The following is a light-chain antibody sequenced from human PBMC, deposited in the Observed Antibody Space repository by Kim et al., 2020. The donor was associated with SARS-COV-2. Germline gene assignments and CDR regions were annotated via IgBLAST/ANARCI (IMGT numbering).Light chain of an antibody. V-gene: IGLV2-14*03. J-gene: IGLJ2*01. CDR1: SSDVGGYNY. CDR2: NVS. CDR3: SSYTSTNTLL. Sequence: QSALTQPASVSGSPGQSITISCTGTSSDVGGYNYISWYQQHPGKAPKLIIYNVSDRPSGVSSRFSGSKSGNTASLTISGLQAEDEADYFCSSYTSTNTLLFGGGTQLTVL.